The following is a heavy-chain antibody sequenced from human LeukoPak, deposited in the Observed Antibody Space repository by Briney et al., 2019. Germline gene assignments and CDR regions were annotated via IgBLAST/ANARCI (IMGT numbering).Heavy chain of an antibody. Sequence: SETLSLTCTVSGGSISSYYWSWIRQPPGKGLEWIGYIYYSGSTNYNPSLKSRVTIPVDTSKNQFSLKLSSVTAADTAVYYCAGQLWFGELFFDYWGQGTLVTVSS. D-gene: IGHD3-10*01. J-gene: IGHJ4*02. CDR1: GGSISSYY. V-gene: IGHV4-59*01. CDR3: AGQLWFGELFFDY. CDR2: IYYSGST.